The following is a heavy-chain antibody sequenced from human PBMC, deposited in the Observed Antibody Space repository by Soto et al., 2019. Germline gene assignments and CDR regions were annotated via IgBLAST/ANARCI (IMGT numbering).Heavy chain of an antibody. CDR1: GGSISSFSHY. V-gene: IGHV4-39*01. CDR3: VRPRIDHEFFDY. CDR2: IYDSGAT. D-gene: IGHD2-21*01. Sequence: LSLTCTFSGGSISSFSHYWGWIRQPPGKGLEWIGNIYDSGATYYSPSLKSRITMSVDTSKNQFSLNLRSVTAADTAIYYCVRPRIDHEFFDYWGQGNLVTVSS. J-gene: IGHJ4*02.